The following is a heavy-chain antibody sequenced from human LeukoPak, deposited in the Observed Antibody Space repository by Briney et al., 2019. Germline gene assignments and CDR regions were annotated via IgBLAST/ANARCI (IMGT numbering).Heavy chain of an antibody. Sequence: SETLSLTCTVSGYSISSGYYWGWIRQPPGKGLEWIGSIYHSGSTYYNPSLKSRVTISVDTSKNQFSLKLSSVTAADTAVYYCARDPVVAALAGAVDIWGQGTMVTVSS. CDR3: ARDPVVAALAGAVDI. V-gene: IGHV4-38-2*02. J-gene: IGHJ3*02. CDR1: GYSISSGYY. CDR2: IYHSGST. D-gene: IGHD2-15*01.